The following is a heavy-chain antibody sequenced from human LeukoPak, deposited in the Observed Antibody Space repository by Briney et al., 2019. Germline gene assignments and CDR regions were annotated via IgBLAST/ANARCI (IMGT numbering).Heavy chain of an antibody. CDR2: MSDSGDHT. CDR1: GFSFHIYV. V-gene: IGHV3-23*01. D-gene: IGHD1-26*01. Sequence: GGSLRLSCAASGFSFHIYVMSWLRQAPGKGLEWVASMSDSGDHTDYADSVKGRFSISRDNSKSTLYLQMNSLRAEDTAVYYCAKGVGAAPPSHSGIDYWGQGTLVTVSS. J-gene: IGHJ4*02. CDR3: AKGVGAAPPSHSGIDY.